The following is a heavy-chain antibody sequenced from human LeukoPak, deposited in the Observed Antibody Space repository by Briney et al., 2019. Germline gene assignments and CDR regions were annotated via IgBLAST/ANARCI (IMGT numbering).Heavy chain of an antibody. D-gene: IGHD6-13*01. Sequence: PSETLSLTCAVYGGSFSGYYWSWIRQLPGKGLEWIGEINHSGSTNYNPSLKSRVTISVDTSKNQFSLKLSSVTAADTAVYYCARGSEQDDAFDIWGQGTMVTVSS. V-gene: IGHV4-34*01. CDR2: INHSGST. CDR3: ARGSEQDDAFDI. J-gene: IGHJ3*02. CDR1: GGSFSGYY.